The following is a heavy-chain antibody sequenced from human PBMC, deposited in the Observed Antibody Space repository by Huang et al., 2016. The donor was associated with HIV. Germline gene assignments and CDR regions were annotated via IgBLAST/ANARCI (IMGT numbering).Heavy chain of an antibody. J-gene: IGHJ4*02. Sequence: QVQLVESGGGVVQRGRSLRISCAASGFNFSSYGMQWVRQAACKGLEWVEVISYDAKTKYDANSVKGRFSISRDNSKTTVYLQLNSLRLEDTAVYYCAKGGSAAAVLDFWGQGTLVTVSS. V-gene: IGHV3-30*18. CDR2: ISYDAKTK. D-gene: IGHD6-13*01. CDR1: GFNFSSYG. CDR3: AKGGSAAAVLDF.